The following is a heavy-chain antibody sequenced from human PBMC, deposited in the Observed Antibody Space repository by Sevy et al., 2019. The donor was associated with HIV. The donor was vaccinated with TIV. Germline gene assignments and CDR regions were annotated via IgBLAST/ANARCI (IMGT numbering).Heavy chain of an antibody. J-gene: IGHJ6*02. CDR2: ISSSSSTI. CDR1: GFNFSSYS. CDR3: ARGTTAKGYYYYGMDV. V-gene: IGHV3-48*02. D-gene: IGHD1-7*01. Sequence: GGSLRLSCAASGFNFSSYSMNWVRQAPGKGLEWVSYISSSSSTIYYADSVKGRFTISRDNAKNSLYLQMNSLRDEDTAVYYCARGTTAKGYYYYGMDVWGQGTTVTVSS.